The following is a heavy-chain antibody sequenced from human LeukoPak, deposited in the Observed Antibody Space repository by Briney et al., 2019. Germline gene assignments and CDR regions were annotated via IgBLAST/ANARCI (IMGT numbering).Heavy chain of an antibody. Sequence: KPSETLSLTCTVSGGSISSNNYYWGWIRQPPGKGLEWIGSIYYGGYTYYNPSLKSRVTISVDTSKNQFSLKLSSVTAADTAVYYCARGVGSGSDYWGQGTLVTVSS. CDR1: GGSISSNNYY. CDR3: ARGVGSGSDY. CDR2: IYYGGYT. D-gene: IGHD6-19*01. V-gene: IGHV4-39*07. J-gene: IGHJ4*02.